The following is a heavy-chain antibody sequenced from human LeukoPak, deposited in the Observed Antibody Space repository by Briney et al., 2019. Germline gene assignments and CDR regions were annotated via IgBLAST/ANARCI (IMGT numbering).Heavy chain of an antibody. V-gene: IGHV3-23*01. Sequence: PGGSLRLSCAASGFTFSSYAMSWVRQAPGKGLEWVSAISGSGGSTYYADSVEGRFTISRDNAKKSLYLVMNSLRAEDTAVYYYARGDGYGGIYYFDYWGQGALVTVSS. CDR2: ISGSGGST. CDR3: ARGDGYGGIYYFDY. J-gene: IGHJ4*02. D-gene: IGHD4-23*01. CDR1: GFTFSSYA.